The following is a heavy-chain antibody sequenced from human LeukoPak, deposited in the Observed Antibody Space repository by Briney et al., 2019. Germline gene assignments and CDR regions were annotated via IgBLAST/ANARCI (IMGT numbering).Heavy chain of an antibody. CDR3: ARDYSGWSLDP. D-gene: IGHD5-12*01. CDR2: ISTSGSSI. J-gene: IGHJ5*02. CDR1: GFTFSTYE. V-gene: IGHV3-48*03. Sequence: PGGSLRLSCAASGFTFSTYEINWVRQAPGKGLEWLSHISTSGSSIHYADSVKGRFTISRDNAKNSLYLQMNSLRAEDTAVYYCARDYSGWSLDPWGQGTLVTVSS.